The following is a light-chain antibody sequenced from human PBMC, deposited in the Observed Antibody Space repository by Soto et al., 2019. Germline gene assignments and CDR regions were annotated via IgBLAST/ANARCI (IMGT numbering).Light chain of an antibody. V-gene: IGKV1-33*01. Sequence: DIQMTQSPPSLSASVGDRVTIACQASQDNNKFLSWFQQKPGKAPKLLIFDASQLEAGVPSRFSGDGSGTGFTFTISILQPEEIDTYFCQQYDDHPYSFGRGTKLEMK. CDR3: QQYDDHPYS. CDR2: DAS. CDR1: QDNNKF. J-gene: IGKJ2*03.